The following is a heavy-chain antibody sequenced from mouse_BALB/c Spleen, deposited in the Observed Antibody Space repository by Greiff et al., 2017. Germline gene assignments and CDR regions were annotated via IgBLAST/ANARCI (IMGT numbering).Heavy chain of an antibody. V-gene: IGHV5-6-3*01. CDR1: GFTFSSYG. Sequence: EVKVVESGGGLVQPGGSLKLSCAASGFTFSSYGMSWVRQTPDKRLELVATINSNGGSTYYPDSVKGRFTISRDNAKNTLYLQMSSLKSEDTAMYYCARDSPTMITTGYAMDYWGQGTSVTVSS. CDR2: INSNGGST. J-gene: IGHJ4*01. CDR3: ARDSPTMITTGYAMDY. D-gene: IGHD2-4*01.